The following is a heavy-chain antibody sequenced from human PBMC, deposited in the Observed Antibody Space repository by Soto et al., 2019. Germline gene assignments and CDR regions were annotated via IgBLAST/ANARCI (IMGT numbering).Heavy chain of an antibody. Sequence: SQTLSVTCAISGDSVSSNIAAWNWIRQSPSRGLEWLGRTYYRSKWYKDYAVFVKSRMTIDPDTAKNQFSLQLNSVTPEDTAVYYCARDYYGSGYLGTDAFDIWGQGTLVTVSS. CDR2: TYYRSKWYK. J-gene: IGHJ3*02. CDR3: ARDYYGSGYLGTDAFDI. CDR1: GDSVSSNIAA. V-gene: IGHV6-1*01. D-gene: IGHD3-10*01.